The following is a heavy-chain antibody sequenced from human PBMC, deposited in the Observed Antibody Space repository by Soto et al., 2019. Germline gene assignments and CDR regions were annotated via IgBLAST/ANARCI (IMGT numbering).Heavy chain of an antibody. J-gene: IGHJ6*02. CDR3: VGVTFFRGMDV. CDR2: TYYKSKWNN. V-gene: IGHV6-1*01. D-gene: IGHD3-10*01. CDR1: GDSVPSDTAA. Sequence: PSQTLSLTCAISGDSVPSDTAAWIWIRQSPSRGLEWLGRTYYKSKWNNDYALSVKSRITISPDTSQNLFSLDLDSVTPEDTAVYYCVGVTFFRGMDVWGQGTPVTVSS.